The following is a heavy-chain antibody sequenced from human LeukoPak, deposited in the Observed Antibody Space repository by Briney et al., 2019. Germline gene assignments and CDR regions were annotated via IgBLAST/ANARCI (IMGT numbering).Heavy chain of an antibody. D-gene: IGHD1-7*01. Sequence: GASVKVSCKASGYTFTEYGISWVRQAPGQGLEWMGWISASRNLQGRVTMTIDTSTSTAYMELRSLRSDDTAVYYCARPGERHLNYIWGRGTLVTVSS. J-gene: IGHJ2*01. CDR3: ARPGERHLNYI. V-gene: IGHV1-18*01. CDR2: ISAS. CDR1: GYTFTEYG.